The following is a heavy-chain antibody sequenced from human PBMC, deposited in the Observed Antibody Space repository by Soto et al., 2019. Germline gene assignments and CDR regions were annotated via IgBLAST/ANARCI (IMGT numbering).Heavy chain of an antibody. CDR1: GFTVSSTY. D-gene: IGHD3-10*01. Sequence: GGSLRLSCAASGFTVSSTYMSWARQAPGKGLEWVSIIFSSGESFYADSVKGRFTISRDSSDNTVYLQMNSLKAEDTAVYYCARGGIGMVRTFDHWGQGTLVTVSS. J-gene: IGHJ4*02. CDR2: IFSSGES. V-gene: IGHV3-53*01. CDR3: ARGGIGMVRTFDH.